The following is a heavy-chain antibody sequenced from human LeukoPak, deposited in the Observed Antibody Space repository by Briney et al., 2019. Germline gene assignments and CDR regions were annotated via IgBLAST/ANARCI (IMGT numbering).Heavy chain of an antibody. J-gene: IGHJ3*02. CDR1: GFTFSSYA. CDR3: AREVGTPQAFDI. V-gene: IGHV3-48*01. Sequence: GGSLRLSCAASGFTFSSYAMSWVRQAPGKGLEWVSYINSRSSTIYYADSVRGRFTVSRDNAKNSLYLQMNSLKAEDTAIYYCAREVGTPQAFDIWGQGTMVTVSS. CDR2: INSRSSTI. D-gene: IGHD1-26*01.